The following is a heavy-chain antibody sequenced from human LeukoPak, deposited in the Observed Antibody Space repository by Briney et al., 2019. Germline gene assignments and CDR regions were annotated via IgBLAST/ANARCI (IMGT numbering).Heavy chain of an antibody. J-gene: IGHJ6*02. V-gene: IGHV3-7*05. CDR1: GFKFKNYW. CDR3: ARGHYGMDV. CDR2: IKQDGRET. Sequence: PGGSLRLSCVVSGFKFKNYWMTWVRQAPGKGLEWVATIKQDGRETYYVDSVKGRFTLSRDNAKNSLLLQMNSLRAEDTAVHYCARGHYGMDVWGQGTSVTVSS.